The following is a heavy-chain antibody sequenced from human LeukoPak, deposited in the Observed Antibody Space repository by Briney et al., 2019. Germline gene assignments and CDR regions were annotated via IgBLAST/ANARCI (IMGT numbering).Heavy chain of an antibody. CDR3: AKYYFDSSGYSSPPDY. CDR2: IWYGGSNK. CDR1: GFTFSSYG. Sequence: GGSLRLSCAASGFTFSSYGMHWVRQAPGKGLEWVAVIWYGGSNKYYADSVKGRFTISRDNSKNTLYLQMNSLRAEDTAVYYCAKYYFDSSGYSSPPDYWGQGTLVTVSS. D-gene: IGHD3-22*01. J-gene: IGHJ4*02. V-gene: IGHV3-33*08.